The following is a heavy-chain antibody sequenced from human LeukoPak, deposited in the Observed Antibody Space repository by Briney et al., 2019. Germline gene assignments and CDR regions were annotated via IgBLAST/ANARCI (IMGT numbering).Heavy chain of an antibody. J-gene: IGHJ6*02. CDR3: ARDPRGYSYGPYYYYYGMDV. D-gene: IGHD5-18*01. CDR2: INPNSGGT. V-gene: IGHV1-2*02. Sequence: ASVKVSCKASGYTFTGYYMHWVRQAPGQGLEWMGWINPNSGGTNYAQKFQGRVTMTRDTSISTAYMELSRLRSDDTAVYYCARDPRGYSYGPYYYYYGMDVWGQGTTVTVSS. CDR1: GYTFTGYY.